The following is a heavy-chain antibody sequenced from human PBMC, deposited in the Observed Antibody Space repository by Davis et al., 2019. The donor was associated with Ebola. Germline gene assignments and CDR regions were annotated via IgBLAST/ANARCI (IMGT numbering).Heavy chain of an antibody. CDR3: ARDHGGTYGYGNGMDV. J-gene: IGHJ6*04. CDR1: GVSIYSNDYY. CDR2: IYYSGNT. V-gene: IGHV4-30-4*01. Sequence: SETLSLTCSVSGVSIYSNDYYWTWIRQPPGKGLEWIGSIYYSGNTYHSPSLKSRLTISMDTSTNQFSLRLSSWPAADTAVYYCARDHGGTYGYGNGMDVWGKGTTVTVSS. D-gene: IGHD1-26*01.